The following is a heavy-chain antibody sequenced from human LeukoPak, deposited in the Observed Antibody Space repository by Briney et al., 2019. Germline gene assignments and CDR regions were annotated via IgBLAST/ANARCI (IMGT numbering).Heavy chain of an antibody. CDR2: ISAYNGNT. Sequence: ASVKVSCKASGYTFTSYGISWVRQAPGQGLEWMGWISAYNGNTNYAQKLQGRVTMTTDTSTSTAYMELRSLRSDDTAVYYCARWLDSSNSNWFDPWGQGTLVTVSS. CDR3: ARWLDSSNSNWFDP. CDR1: GYTFTSYG. V-gene: IGHV1-18*01. D-gene: IGHD6-13*01. J-gene: IGHJ5*02.